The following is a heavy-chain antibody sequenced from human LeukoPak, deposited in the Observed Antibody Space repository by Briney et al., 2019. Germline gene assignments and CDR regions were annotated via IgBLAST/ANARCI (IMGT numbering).Heavy chain of an antibody. J-gene: IGHJ1*01. CDR2: ISGSGTST. CDR3: AKSFGPVIAAAGTGAD. V-gene: IGHV3-23*01. CDR1: GFTFRSYA. D-gene: IGHD6-13*01. Sequence: GGSLRLSCAVSGFTFRSYAMNWVRQAPGKGLEWVSIISGSGTSTDYADSVKGRFTISRDNSKNTLYLQMNSLRAEDTAVYYCAKSFGPVIAAAGTGADWGQGTLVTVSS.